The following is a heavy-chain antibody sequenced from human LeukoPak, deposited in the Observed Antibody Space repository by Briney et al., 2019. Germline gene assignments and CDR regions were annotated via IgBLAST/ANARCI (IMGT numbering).Heavy chain of an antibody. CDR3: AKGAYDYIEMGYFDS. V-gene: IGHV3-23*01. CDR1: GFTSTNYA. CDR2: LIGSSGST. Sequence: GGSLRLSCAASGFTSTNYAMNWVRQAPGEGLEWVSILIGSSGSTDYADSVKGRFTISRDTSKNTLFLQMNSLRAEDTAIYYCAKGAYDYIEMGYFDSLGQGTLVTVSS. D-gene: IGHD5-12*01. J-gene: IGHJ4*02.